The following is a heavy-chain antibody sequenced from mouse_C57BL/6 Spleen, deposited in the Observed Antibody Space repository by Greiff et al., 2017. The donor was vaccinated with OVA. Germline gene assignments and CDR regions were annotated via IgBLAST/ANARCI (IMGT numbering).Heavy chain of an antibody. J-gene: IGHJ2*01. CDR1: GYTFTSYW. Sequence: VQLQQPWAELVKPGASVKLSCKASGYTFTSYWMHWVKQRPGRGLEWLGRIDPNCGGTKYNEKFKSKATLTVDKPSSTAYMQLSSLTSKDSAVYYCARYYGSSPFDYWGQGTTLTVSS. D-gene: IGHD1-1*01. V-gene: IGHV1-72*01. CDR3: ARYYGSSPFDY. CDR2: IDPNCGGT.